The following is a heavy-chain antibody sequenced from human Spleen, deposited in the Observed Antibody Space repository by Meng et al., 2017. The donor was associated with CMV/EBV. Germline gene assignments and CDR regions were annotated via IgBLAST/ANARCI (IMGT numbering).Heavy chain of an antibody. D-gene: IGHD2-2*01. Sequence: SVKVSCKTSGGTFSSYAFTWVRQAPGQGLEWMGGIIPIFHTANYAQKFQGRVTITTDESTSTDYMELSSLRSEDTAVYYCARAAFCREISCYPLNYFGMDVWGQGTTVTVSS. V-gene: IGHV1-69*05. J-gene: IGHJ6*02. CDR3: ARAAFCREISCYPLNYFGMDV. CDR2: IIPIFHTA. CDR1: GGTFSSYA.